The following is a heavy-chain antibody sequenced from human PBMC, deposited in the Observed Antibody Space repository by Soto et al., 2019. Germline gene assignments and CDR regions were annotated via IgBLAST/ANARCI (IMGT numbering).Heavy chain of an antibody. CDR3: ARRHGSGSYYKN. CDR1: GYSFTIYW. CDR2: IDPSNSYT. D-gene: IGHD3-10*01. V-gene: IGHV5-10-1*01. J-gene: IGHJ4*02. Sequence: GESLKISCKGSGYSFTIYWISWVRQMPGKGLEWMGRIDPSNSYTNYSPSFQGHVTISADKSISTAYLQWSSLKASDTAMYYCARRHGSGSYYKNWGQGTLVTVS.